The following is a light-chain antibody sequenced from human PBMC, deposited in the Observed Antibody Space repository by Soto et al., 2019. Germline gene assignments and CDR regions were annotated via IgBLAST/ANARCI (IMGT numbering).Light chain of an antibody. CDR1: SGHSSYA. J-gene: IGLJ3*02. V-gene: IGLV4-69*01. CDR3: QTCGTGIRV. CDR2: VNSDGSH. Sequence: QLVLTQSPSASASRGASVKLTCTLSSGHSSYAIAWHQQQPEKGPRYLMKVNSDGSHNKGDGIPDRFSGSSSGAERYLTTSSLQSEDEADYYCQTCGTGIRVFGGGTKVTVL.